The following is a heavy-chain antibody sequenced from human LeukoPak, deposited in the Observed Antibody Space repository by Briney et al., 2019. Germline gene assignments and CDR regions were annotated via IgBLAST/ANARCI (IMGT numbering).Heavy chain of an antibody. CDR3: AKHYGSNSMADY. V-gene: IGHV3-74*01. CDR1: GFTFSSYW. D-gene: IGHD4-23*01. J-gene: IGHJ4*02. CDR2: INSDGSST. Sequence: GGSLRLSCAASGFTFSSYWMHWVRQAPGKGLVWVSRINSDGSSTSYADSVKGRFTISRDNAKNTLYPQMNSLRAEETAVYYCAKHYGSNSMADYWGQGTLVTVSS.